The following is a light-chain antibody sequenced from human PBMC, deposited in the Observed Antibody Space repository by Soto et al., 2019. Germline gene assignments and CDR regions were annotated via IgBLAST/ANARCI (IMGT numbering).Light chain of an antibody. Sequence: QSVLTQPPSASGSPGQSVAISCTGTSSDIGAYKFVSWYQQHPGKAPKLIIYEVRIRPSGVPDCFSGSKSGNTASLTVSGLLAEDEADYYCSLYAGSNNVVFGGGTKVTVL. CDR3: SLYAGSNNVV. J-gene: IGLJ2*01. V-gene: IGLV2-8*01. CDR1: SSDIGAYKF. CDR2: EVR.